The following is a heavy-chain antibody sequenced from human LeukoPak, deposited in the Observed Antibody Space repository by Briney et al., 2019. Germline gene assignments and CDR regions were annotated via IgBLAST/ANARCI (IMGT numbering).Heavy chain of an antibody. V-gene: IGHV4-38-2*01. CDR1: GYSISSGYY. CDR3: ARSRGIGYCSGGSCYHDAFDI. D-gene: IGHD2-15*01. Sequence: SETLSLTCAVSGYSISSGYYWGWIRQPPGKGLEWIGSIYHSGSTYYNPSLKSRATISVDTSKNQFSLKLSSVTAADTAVYYCARSRGIGYCSGGSCYHDAFDIWGQGTMVTVSS. CDR2: IYHSGST. J-gene: IGHJ3*02.